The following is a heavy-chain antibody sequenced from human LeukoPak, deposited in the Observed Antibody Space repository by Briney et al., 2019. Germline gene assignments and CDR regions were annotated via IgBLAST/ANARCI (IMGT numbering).Heavy chain of an antibody. V-gene: IGHV3-48*02. D-gene: IGHD4-23*01. CDR3: ARDGSYGGNSDAFDI. CDR1: GFTFSSYS. CDR2: ISSSSSTI. J-gene: IGHJ3*02. Sequence: GGSLRLSCAASGFTFSSYSMNWVRQAPGKGLEWVSYISSSSSTIYYADSVKGRFTISRDSAKNSLYLQMNSLRDEDTAVYYCARDGSYGGNSDAFDIWGQGTMVTVSS.